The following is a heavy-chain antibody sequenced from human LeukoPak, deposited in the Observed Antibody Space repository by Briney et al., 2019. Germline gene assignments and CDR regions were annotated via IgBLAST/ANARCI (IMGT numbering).Heavy chain of an antibody. CDR1: GGSISSYY. V-gene: IGHV4-4*07. Sequence: PSETLSLTCTVSGGSISSYYWSWIRQPAGKGLEWIGRIYSSGSTNHNPSLEGRVTMSVDTSKKQFSLKLSSVTAADRAVYYCVRSDSSSSHTAFDIWGQGTVVTVSS. CDR3: VRSDSSSSHTAFDI. CDR2: IYSSGST. J-gene: IGHJ3*02. D-gene: IGHD6-13*01.